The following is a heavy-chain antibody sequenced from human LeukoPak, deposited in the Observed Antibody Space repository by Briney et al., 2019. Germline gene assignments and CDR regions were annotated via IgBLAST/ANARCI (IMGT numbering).Heavy chain of an antibody. CDR3: ASPKGSGSYYLDY. V-gene: IGHV3-30-3*01. Sequence: GGSLRLSCAASGFTFSSYAMHWVRQAPGKGLEWVAVISYDGGNEYYADSVKGRFTISRDNSKNTLYLQMDSLRAEDTAVYYCASPKGSGSYYLDYWGQGTLVTVSS. CDR1: GFTFSSYA. D-gene: IGHD3-10*01. CDR2: ISYDGGNE. J-gene: IGHJ4*02.